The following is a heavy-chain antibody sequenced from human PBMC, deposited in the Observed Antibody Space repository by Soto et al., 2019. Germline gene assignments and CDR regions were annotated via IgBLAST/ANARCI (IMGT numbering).Heavy chain of an antibody. CDR2: VWYDGNSK. J-gene: IGHJ5*02. V-gene: IGHV3-33*01. CDR1: GFTFSNYA. Sequence: QVQLVESGGGVVQPGMSLRLSCAASGFTFSNYAMHWVRQAPGKGLEWVATVWYDGNSKYYADSVKGRFTISRDNSKNTLYLQMDSLRAEDTAVYYCARRAEGGWYLFDPWGQGILVTVSS. D-gene: IGHD6-19*01. CDR3: ARRAEGGWYLFDP.